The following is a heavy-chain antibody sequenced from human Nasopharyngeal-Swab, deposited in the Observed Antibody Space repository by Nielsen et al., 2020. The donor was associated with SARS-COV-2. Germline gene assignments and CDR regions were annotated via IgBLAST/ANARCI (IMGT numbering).Heavy chain of an antibody. V-gene: IGHV4-31*03. CDR3: ARDGGVAGTVDY. CDR2: IYYSGST. D-gene: IGHD6-19*01. J-gene: IGHJ4*02. Sequence: SETLSLTCTVSGGSISSGGYYWSWIRQHPGKGLEWIGYIYYSGSTYYNPSLKSRVTISVDTSKNQFSLKLSSVTAADTAVYYYARDGGVAGTVDYWGQGTLVTVSS. CDR1: GGSISSGGYY.